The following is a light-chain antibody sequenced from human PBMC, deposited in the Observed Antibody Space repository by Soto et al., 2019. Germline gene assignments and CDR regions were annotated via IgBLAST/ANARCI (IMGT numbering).Light chain of an antibody. J-gene: IGKJ4*01. V-gene: IGKV3-15*01. CDR3: QQYNNWPPIT. Sequence: EIIMTQSPATLSVFPGERATLSCRASQSVSSNLAWYQQKPGQAPRVLIYGASTRATGIPARFSGSGSGTEFTLTISSLQSEDFAVYYCQQYNNWPPITFGGGTKVEIK. CDR1: QSVSSN. CDR2: GAS.